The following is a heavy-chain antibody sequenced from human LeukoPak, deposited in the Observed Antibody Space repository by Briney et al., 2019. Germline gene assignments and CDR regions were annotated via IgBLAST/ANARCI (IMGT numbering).Heavy chain of an antibody. Sequence: SETLSLTCAVYGVSFSGYYWSWIRQPPGKGLEWIGEINHSGSTNYNPSLKSRVTISVDTSKNQFSLKLSSVTAADTAVYYCALTVVTPRAAFDIWGQGTMVTVSS. V-gene: IGHV4-34*01. CDR2: INHSGST. J-gene: IGHJ3*02. CDR3: ALTVVTPRAAFDI. CDR1: GVSFSGYY. D-gene: IGHD4-23*01.